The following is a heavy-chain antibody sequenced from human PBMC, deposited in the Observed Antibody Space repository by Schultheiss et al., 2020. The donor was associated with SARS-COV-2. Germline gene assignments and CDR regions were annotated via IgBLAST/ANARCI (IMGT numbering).Heavy chain of an antibody. V-gene: IGHV3-9*01. CDR2: IRRIGGHI. D-gene: IGHD4-11*01. Sequence: SLKISCEASGFTFDDYAMHWVRQAPGKGLEWVSGIRRIGGHIGYADSVRGRFTISRDDAKNSLYLQMNSLRDDDTALYYCTKDSGVTTAALWYWGQGTLVTVSS. CDR1: GFTFDDYA. CDR3: TKDSGVTTAALWY. J-gene: IGHJ4*02.